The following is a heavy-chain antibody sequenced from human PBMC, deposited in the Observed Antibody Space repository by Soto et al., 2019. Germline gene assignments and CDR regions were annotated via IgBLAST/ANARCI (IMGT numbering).Heavy chain of an antibody. CDR3: AKDSGGTQLWLSYFDY. D-gene: IGHD5-18*01. CDR2: ISYDGSNK. V-gene: IGHV3-30*18. CDR1: GFTFSSYG. Sequence: QVQLVESGGGVVQPGRSLRLSCAASGFTFSSYGMHWVRQAPGKGLEWVAVISYDGSNKYYADSVKGRFTISRDNSKNTLYLQMNSLRAEDTAVYYCAKDSGGTQLWLSYFDYWGQGTLVTVSS. J-gene: IGHJ4*02.